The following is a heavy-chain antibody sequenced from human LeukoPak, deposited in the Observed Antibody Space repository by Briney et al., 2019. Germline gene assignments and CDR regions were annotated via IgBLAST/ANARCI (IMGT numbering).Heavy chain of an antibody. CDR2: ISWNSGSI. CDR1: GFTFDDYA. Sequence: PGGSLRLFCAASGFTFDDYAMHWVRQAPGKGLEWVSGISWNSGSIGYADSVKGRFTISRDNAKNSLYLQMNSLRAEDTALYYCARRGGTVTTSFDYWGQGTLVTVSS. V-gene: IGHV3-9*01. D-gene: IGHD4-17*01. J-gene: IGHJ4*02. CDR3: ARRGGTVTTSFDY.